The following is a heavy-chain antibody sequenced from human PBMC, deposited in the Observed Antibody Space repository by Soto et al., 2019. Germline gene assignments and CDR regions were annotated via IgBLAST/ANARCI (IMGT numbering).Heavy chain of an antibody. CDR3: ARDTTRPPWFDP. V-gene: IGHV1-69*13. CDR2: IIPIFGTA. CDR1: GGTFSSYA. D-gene: IGHD1-26*01. J-gene: IGHJ5*02. Sequence: SVKVSCKASGGTFSSYAISWVRQAPGQGLEWMGGIIPIFGTANYAQKFQGRVTITADESTSTAYMELSSQRSEDTAVYYCARDTTRPPWFDPWGQGTLVTVSS.